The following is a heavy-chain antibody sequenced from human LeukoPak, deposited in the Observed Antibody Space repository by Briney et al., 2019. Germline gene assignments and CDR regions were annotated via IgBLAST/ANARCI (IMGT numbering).Heavy chain of an antibody. CDR2: IYYTGNT. Sequence: SQTLSLTCTVSGGFTDRGDYYWSWVRQPPGKGLEWIGYIYYTGNTYFSPSLKSRVSMSIDTSTNQFSLHLTSVTAADTAIYYCVRDCNGGSCYLSGGQFYFYGMDVWGPGTTVIVSS. CDR3: VRDCNGGSCYLSGGQFYFYGMDV. V-gene: IGHV4-30-4*01. CDR1: GGFTDRGDYY. J-gene: IGHJ6*02. D-gene: IGHD2-15*01.